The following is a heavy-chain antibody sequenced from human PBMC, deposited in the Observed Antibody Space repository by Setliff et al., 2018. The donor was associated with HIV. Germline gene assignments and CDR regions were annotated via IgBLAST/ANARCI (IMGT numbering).Heavy chain of an antibody. D-gene: IGHD3-3*01. V-gene: IGHV7-4-1*02. CDR1: GYTFTSYA. J-gene: IGHJ4*02. CDR3: ARGTRYNFWNIYYIPHEDFDY. CDR2: INTNTAKP. Sequence: ASVKVSCKASGYTFTSYAMHWVRQAPGQGLEWMGWINTNTAKPTYAQGFTGRFVFSLDTSVSTAYLQISSLKAEDTAVYYCARGTRYNFWNIYYIPHEDFDYWGQGTLVTVSS.